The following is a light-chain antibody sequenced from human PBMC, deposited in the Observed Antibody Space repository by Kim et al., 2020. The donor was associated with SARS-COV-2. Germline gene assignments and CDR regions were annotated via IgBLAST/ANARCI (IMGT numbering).Light chain of an antibody. CDR3: KQNFRTSYT. CDR2: AAS. J-gene: IGKJ2*01. CDR1: ESIDIF. V-gene: IGKV1-39*01. Sequence: SACGGDRVTLSWRASESIDIFFHGYKKTGGNAPKLLIYAASSLKNGAPSGFSGSGSGTDFTLIISRLPPEDFATYQCKQNFRTSYTWGQGNKLE.